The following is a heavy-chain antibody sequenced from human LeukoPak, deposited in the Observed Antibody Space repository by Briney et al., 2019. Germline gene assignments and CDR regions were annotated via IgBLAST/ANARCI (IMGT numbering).Heavy chain of an antibody. Sequence: TAGGSLRLSCAASGFTFDDYGMSWIRQAPGKGLEWVSYISSSGSTIYYADSVKGRFTISRDNAKNSLYLQMNSLRAEDTAVYYCARDRYYYDSSGEWDYWGQGTLVTVSS. CDR1: GFTFDDYG. V-gene: IGHV3-11*04. J-gene: IGHJ4*02. CDR2: ISSSGSTI. D-gene: IGHD3-22*01. CDR3: ARDRYYYDSSGEWDY.